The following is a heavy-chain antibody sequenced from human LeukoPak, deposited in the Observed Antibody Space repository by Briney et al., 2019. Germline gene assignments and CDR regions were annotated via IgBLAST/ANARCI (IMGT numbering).Heavy chain of an antibody. J-gene: IGHJ4*02. V-gene: IGHV4-59*01. Sequence: SETLSLTCTVSGGSISSYYWSWIRQPPGKGLEWIGYIYYSGSTNYNPSLKSRVTISVDTSKNQFSLKLSPVTAADTAVYYCASADTATFFDYWGQGTLVTVSS. CDR1: GGSISSYY. CDR3: ASADTATFFDY. D-gene: IGHD5-18*01. CDR2: IYYSGST.